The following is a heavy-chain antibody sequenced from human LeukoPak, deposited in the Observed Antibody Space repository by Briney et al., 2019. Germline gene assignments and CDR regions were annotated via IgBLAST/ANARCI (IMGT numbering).Heavy chain of an antibody. V-gene: IGHV3-21*01. J-gene: IGHJ4*02. CDR2: ISSISYI. D-gene: IGHD4-17*01. CDR3: ARDQYGDYALDY. CDR1: GFTFSSYS. Sequence: GGSLRLSCAASGFTFSSYSMNWVRQAPGKGLEWVSSISSISYIYYADSVKGRYTISRDTAKNSLYLQMNSLRAEDTAVYYCARDQYGDYALDYWGQGTLVTVSS.